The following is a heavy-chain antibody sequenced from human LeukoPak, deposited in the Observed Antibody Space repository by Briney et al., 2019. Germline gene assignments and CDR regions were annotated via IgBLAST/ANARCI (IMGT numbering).Heavy chain of an antibody. CDR2: ISGGGDST. J-gene: IGHJ4*02. Sequence: PGGSLRLSCAASGFTFSSYAMSWVRQAPGKGLEWVSAISGGGDSTYYADSVKGRFTISRDNSKNTLYLQMNSLRAEDTAIFYCAKARLGYANDYWGQGILVTVSS. V-gene: IGHV3-23*01. D-gene: IGHD5-18*01. CDR1: GFTFSSYA. CDR3: AKARLGYANDY.